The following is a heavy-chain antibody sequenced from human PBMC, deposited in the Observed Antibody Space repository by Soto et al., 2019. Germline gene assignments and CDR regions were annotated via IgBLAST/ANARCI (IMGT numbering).Heavy chain of an antibody. CDR1: GYTFTSYG. Sequence: ASVKVSCKASGYTFTSYGISWVRQAPGQGLEWMGWISAYNGNTNYAQKLQGRVTMTTDTSTSTAYMELRSLRSVDLAVYYCASSREPQSYCSSTSCYKPQFDYWGQGTLVTVS. CDR3: ASSREPQSYCSSTSCYKPQFDY. J-gene: IGHJ4*02. CDR2: ISAYNGNT. V-gene: IGHV1-18*03. D-gene: IGHD2-2*02.